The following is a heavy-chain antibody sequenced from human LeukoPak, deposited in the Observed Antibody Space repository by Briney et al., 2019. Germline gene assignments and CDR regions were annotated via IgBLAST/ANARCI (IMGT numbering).Heavy chain of an antibody. V-gene: IGHV3-30-3*01. CDR2: ISYDGSNK. Sequence: GGSLRLSCAASGFTFSSYAMHWVRQAPGKGLEWVAVISYDGSNKYYADSVKGRFTISRDNSKNTLYLQMNSLRAEDTAVYYCAVTRWLQLRAQVDYWGQGTLVTVSS. CDR3: AVTRWLQLRAQVDY. CDR1: GFTFSSYA. J-gene: IGHJ4*02. D-gene: IGHD5-24*01.